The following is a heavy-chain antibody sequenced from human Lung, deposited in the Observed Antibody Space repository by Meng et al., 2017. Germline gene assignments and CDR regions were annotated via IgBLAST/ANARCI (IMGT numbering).Heavy chain of an antibody. CDR2: INPTGDNT. V-gene: IGHV1-46*02. CDR1: GYTFNRYY. J-gene: IGHJ4*02. CDR3: ARGAYGDYENDY. D-gene: IGHD4-17*01. Sequence: ASVKVSCKPSGYTFNRYYIHWVRQAPGQGLEWMGLINPTGDNTTYTQRFQGRLTMTRDMSTSTVYMELSSLRSEDTAVYYCARGAYGDYENDYWGQGTLVTVSS.